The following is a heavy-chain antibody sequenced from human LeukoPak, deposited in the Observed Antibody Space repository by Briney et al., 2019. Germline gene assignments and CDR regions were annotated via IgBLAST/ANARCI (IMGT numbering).Heavy chain of an antibody. Sequence: GGSLRLSCAASGFTFSSYSMNWVRQAPGKGLEWVSSISSSSSYIYYADSVKGRFTISRDNAKNSLYLQMNSLRAEDTAVYYCAKDPDSGSNEGCWGQGTLVTVSS. D-gene: IGHD1-26*01. V-gene: IGHV3-21*04. CDR3: AKDPDSGSNEGC. CDR1: GFTFSSYS. CDR2: ISSSSSYI. J-gene: IGHJ4*02.